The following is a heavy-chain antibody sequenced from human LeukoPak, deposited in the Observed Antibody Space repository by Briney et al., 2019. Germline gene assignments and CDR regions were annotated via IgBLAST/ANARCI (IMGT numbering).Heavy chain of an antibody. CDR3: ARLKYYGSGSYYFAY. CDR2: IDPSDTYT. D-gene: IGHD3-10*01. CDR1: GYSFTNYW. J-gene: IGHJ4*02. V-gene: IGHV5-10-1*01. Sequence: GESLKISCPGSGYSFTNYWITWVRQMPGKGLEWMGRIDPSDTYTNYSPSFQGHVTISADRSISAAYLQWSSLKASDTAMYYCARLKYYGSGSYYFAYWGQGTLVTVSS.